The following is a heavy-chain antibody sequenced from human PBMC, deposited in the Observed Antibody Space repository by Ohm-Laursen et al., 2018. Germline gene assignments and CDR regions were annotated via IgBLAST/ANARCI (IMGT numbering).Heavy chain of an antibody. Sequence: SLRLSCAASGFTFSDYYMSWIRQAPGKGLEWVSYISSSGSTIYYADSVKGRFTISRDNAKNSLYLQMNSLRAEDTAVYYCARFSWELRVGLDYWGQGTLVTVSS. J-gene: IGHJ4*02. CDR3: ARFSWELRVGLDY. CDR1: GFTFSDYY. D-gene: IGHD1-26*01. CDR2: ISSSGSTI. V-gene: IGHV3-11*01.